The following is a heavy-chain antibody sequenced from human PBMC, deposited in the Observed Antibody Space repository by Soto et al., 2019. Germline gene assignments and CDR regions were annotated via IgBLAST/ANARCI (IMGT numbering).Heavy chain of an antibody. Sequence: GASVKVSCKASGYTFTSYGISWVRQAPGQGLEWMGWISAYNGNTKYAQKFQGRVTITRDTSASTAYMELSSLRSEDTAVYYCASNRHSSSWSGNDYWGQGTLVTVSS. J-gene: IGHJ4*02. CDR1: GYTFTSYG. CDR3: ASNRHSSSWSGNDY. D-gene: IGHD6-13*01. CDR2: ISAYNGNT. V-gene: IGHV1-18*01.